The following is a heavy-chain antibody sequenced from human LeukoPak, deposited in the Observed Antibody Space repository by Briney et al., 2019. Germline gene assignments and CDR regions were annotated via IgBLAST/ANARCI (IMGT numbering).Heavy chain of an antibody. V-gene: IGHV4-38-2*02. CDR3: ASHGGSYYPTGEYFQH. Sequence: KTSETLSLTCTVSGYSISSGYYWGWIRQPPGKGLEWIGSIYHSGSTYYSPSLKSRVTISVDTSKNQLSLKLSSVTAADTAVYYCASHGGSYYPTGEYFQHWGQGTLVTVSS. D-gene: IGHD1-26*01. J-gene: IGHJ1*01. CDR1: GYSISSGYY. CDR2: IYHSGST.